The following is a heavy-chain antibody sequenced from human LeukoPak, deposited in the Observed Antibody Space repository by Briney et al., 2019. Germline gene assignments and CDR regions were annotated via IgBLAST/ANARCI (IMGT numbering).Heavy chain of an antibody. CDR1: GFTVSSNY. CDR2: IYSGGST. V-gene: IGHV3-66*01. Sequence: GGSLRLSCAASGFTVSSNYMSWVRQAPGKGLEGVSVIYSGGSTYYADSVKGRFTISRDNSKNTLYLQMNSLRAEDTAVYYCARDPGRYYDSSGYPWGQGTLVTVSS. J-gene: IGHJ4*02. CDR3: ARDPGRYYDSSGYP. D-gene: IGHD3-22*01.